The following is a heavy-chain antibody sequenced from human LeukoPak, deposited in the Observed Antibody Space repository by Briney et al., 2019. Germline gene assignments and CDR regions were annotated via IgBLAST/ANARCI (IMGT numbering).Heavy chain of an antibody. CDR1: GFTFSTYW. D-gene: IGHD6-6*01. CDR3: ARVPGSSSFGL. Sequence: GRSLRLSCAASGFTFSTYWMSWVRQTPEKGLEFVANMNQDASVRNYMDSLKGRCTISGDNAKKSVYLKISSLRADDTSVYYCARVPGSSSFGLWGQGALVTVSS. V-gene: IGHV3-7*01. J-gene: IGHJ4*02. CDR2: MNQDASVR.